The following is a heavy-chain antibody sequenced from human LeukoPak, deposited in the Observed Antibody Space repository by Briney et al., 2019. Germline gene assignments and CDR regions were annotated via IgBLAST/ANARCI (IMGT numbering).Heavy chain of an antibody. J-gene: IGHJ5*02. CDR2: IFFSGST. D-gene: IGHD3-10*01. Sequence: SETLSLTCTVSGGSISNYYWNWIRQPPGKGLEWIGYIFFSGSTDYNPSLQSRVSISMDTSKNHFSLRLSSVTAADTAFYYCARGGEYYGSGRIDPWGQGTLVTVSS. V-gene: IGHV4-59*01. CDR3: ARGGEYYGSGRIDP. CDR1: GGSISNYY.